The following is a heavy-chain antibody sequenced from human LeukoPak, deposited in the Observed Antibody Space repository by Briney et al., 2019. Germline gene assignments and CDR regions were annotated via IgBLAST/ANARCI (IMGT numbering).Heavy chain of an antibody. V-gene: IGHV4-34*01. D-gene: IGHD5-12*01. CDR3: AGGSDIGVDY. CDR2: INHSGST. J-gene: IGHJ4*02. Sequence: KSSETLSLTRAVYGGSFSGYYWSWIRQPPGKGLEWIGEINHSGSTNYNPSLKSRVTISVDTSKNQFSLKLSSVTAADTAVYYCAGGSDIGVDYWGQGTLVTVSS. CDR1: GGSFSGYY.